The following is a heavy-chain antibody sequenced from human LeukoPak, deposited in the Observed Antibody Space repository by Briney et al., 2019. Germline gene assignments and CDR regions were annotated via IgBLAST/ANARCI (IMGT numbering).Heavy chain of an antibody. CDR3: ARYSGSYPFDY. CDR1: GYSISSGYY. Sequence: SETLSLTCTVSGYSISSGYYWGWIRQPPGKGLEWVGSIYHSGSTYYNPSLKSRVTISVDTSNNQFSLKLSSVTAADTAVYYCARYSGSYPFDYWGQGTLVTVSS. V-gene: IGHV4-38-2*02. J-gene: IGHJ4*02. D-gene: IGHD1-26*01. CDR2: IYHSGST.